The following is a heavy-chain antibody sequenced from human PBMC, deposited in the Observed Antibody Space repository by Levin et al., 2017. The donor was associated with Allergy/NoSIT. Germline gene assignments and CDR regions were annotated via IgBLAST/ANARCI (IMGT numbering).Heavy chain of an antibody. D-gene: IGHD6-13*01. J-gene: IGHJ1*01. Sequence: GGSLRLSCKASGYTFTNSGITWVRQAPGQGLEWMGWISTSTGSTNCAQKLQGRLTMTTDTSTSTAYMELTSLKSDDTAVYYCARQVDSSSWYSEYFQHWGQGTLVTVSS. CDR3: ARQVDSSSWYSEYFQH. CDR2: ISTSTGST. CDR1: GYTFTNSG. V-gene: IGHV1-18*01.